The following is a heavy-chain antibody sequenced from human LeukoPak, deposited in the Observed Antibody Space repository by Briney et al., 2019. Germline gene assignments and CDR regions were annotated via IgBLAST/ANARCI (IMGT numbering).Heavy chain of an antibody. J-gene: IGHJ4*02. CDR2: IKEDESER. CDR1: GFSLSDYW. V-gene: IGHV3-7*01. CDR3: SRASGHKLLRY. D-gene: IGHD2-21*01. Sequence: GGSLRLSCAASGFSLSDYWITWVRQAPGKGLEWVANIKEDESERYYVDSVKSRFTISRDNAKNSVYLEMNSVTVEDTAVYYCSRASGHKLLRYWGQGTLVTVSS.